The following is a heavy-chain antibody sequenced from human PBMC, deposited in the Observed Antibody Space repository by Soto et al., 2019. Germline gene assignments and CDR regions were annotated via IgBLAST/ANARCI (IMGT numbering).Heavy chain of an antibody. CDR3: AKCGGEFWSGYYFFDY. CDR1: GCTFSSYG. Sequence: GRSLRLSCAASGCTFSSYGMSWVRKAPGKGLEWVSAISGSGGSTYYADSVKGRFTISRDNSKNTLYLQMNSLRAEDTAVYYCAKCGGEFWSGYYFFDYWGQGTLVTVSS. J-gene: IGHJ4*02. V-gene: IGHV3-23*01. CDR2: ISGSGGST. D-gene: IGHD3-3*01.